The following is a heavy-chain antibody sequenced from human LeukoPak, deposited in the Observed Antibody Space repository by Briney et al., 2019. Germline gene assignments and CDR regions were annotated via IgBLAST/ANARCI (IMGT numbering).Heavy chain of an antibody. J-gene: IGHJ4*02. D-gene: IGHD6-13*01. V-gene: IGHV3-20*04. CDR2: INWNGGST. Sequence: GGSLRLSCAASGFTFDDYGMSWVRQAPGKGLEWVSGINWNGGSTGYADSVKGRLTISRDNAKNSLYLQMNSLRAGDTALYYCARERGIAAAGTFSDYWGQGTLVTVSS. CDR3: ARERGIAAAGTFSDY. CDR1: GFTFDDYG.